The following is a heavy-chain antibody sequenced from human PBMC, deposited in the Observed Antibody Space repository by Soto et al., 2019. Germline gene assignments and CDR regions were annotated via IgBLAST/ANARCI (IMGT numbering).Heavy chain of an antibody. J-gene: IGHJ5*02. Sequence: LSLTCAVSGGSISSSNWWSWVRQPPGKGLEWIGEIYHSGSTNYNPSLKSRVTISVDKSKNQFSLKLSSVTAADTAVYYCARDLEYYYGSGTNWFDPWGQGTLVTVSS. CDR2: IYHSGST. D-gene: IGHD3-10*01. CDR1: GGSISSSNW. V-gene: IGHV4-4*02. CDR3: ARDLEYYYGSGTNWFDP.